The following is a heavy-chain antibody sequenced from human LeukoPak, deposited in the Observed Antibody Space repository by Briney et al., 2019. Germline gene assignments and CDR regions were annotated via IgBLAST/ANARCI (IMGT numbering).Heavy chain of an antibody. Sequence: SETLSLTCTVSGGSISSYYWSWIRQPPGKGLEWIGYIYYSGSTNYNPSLKSRVTISVDTSKNQFSLKLSSVTAADTAVYYCARPWYSSSWYTPWYFDLWGRGTLVTVSS. J-gene: IGHJ2*01. CDR1: GGSISSYY. D-gene: IGHD6-13*01. CDR3: ARPWYSSSWYTPWYFDL. V-gene: IGHV4-59*08. CDR2: IYYSGST.